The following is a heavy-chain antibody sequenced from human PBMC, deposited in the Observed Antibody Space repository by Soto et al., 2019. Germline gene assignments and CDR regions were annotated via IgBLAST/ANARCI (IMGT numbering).Heavy chain of an antibody. CDR2: IIPIFGTA. D-gene: IGHD2-2*01. Sequence: SVTVSCKASGGTFSSYAISWVRQAPGQGLEWMGGIIPIFGTANYAQKFQGRVTITADESTSTAYMELSSLRSEDTAAYYCARDCSSTSCLGAFDIWGQGTRVTVSS. J-gene: IGHJ3*02. V-gene: IGHV1-69*13. CDR3: ARDCSSTSCLGAFDI. CDR1: GGTFSSYA.